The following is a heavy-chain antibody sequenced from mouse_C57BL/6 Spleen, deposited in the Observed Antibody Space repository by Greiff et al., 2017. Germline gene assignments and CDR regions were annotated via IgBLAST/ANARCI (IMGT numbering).Heavy chain of an antibody. CDR1: GYTFTSYW. CDR3: ARSNYDYDWFAY. D-gene: IGHD2-4*01. CDR2: INPSNGGT. V-gene: IGHV1-53*01. Sequence: VQLQQPGTELVKPGASVKLSCKASGYTFTSYWMHWVKQRPGQGLEWIGNINPSNGGTNYNEKFKIKATLTVDKSSSTAYMQLSSLTSEDSAVYYCARSNYDYDWFAYWGQGTLVTVSA. J-gene: IGHJ3*01.